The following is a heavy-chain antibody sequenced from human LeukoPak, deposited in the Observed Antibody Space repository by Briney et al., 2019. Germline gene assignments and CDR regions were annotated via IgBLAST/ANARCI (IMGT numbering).Heavy chain of an antibody. CDR1: GYSFTSYW. D-gene: IGHD3-3*01. Sequence: GESLKISCKGSGYSFTSYWIGWVGQMPGKGLEWMGIIYPGDSDTRYSPSFQGQVTNSADKCISTAYLQWSSLKASDTAMYYCARQRDFWSGYAFDYWGQGPLVTVSS. J-gene: IGHJ4*02. CDR2: IYPGDSDT. CDR3: ARQRDFWSGYAFDY. V-gene: IGHV5-51*01.